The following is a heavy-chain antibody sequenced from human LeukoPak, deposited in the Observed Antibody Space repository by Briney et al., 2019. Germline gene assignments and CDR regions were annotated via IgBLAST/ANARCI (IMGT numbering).Heavy chain of an antibody. V-gene: IGHV1-18*01. J-gene: IGHJ3*02. CDR1: GYTFTSYG. CDR2: ISAYNGNT. D-gene: IGHD5-18*01. Sequence: ASVKVSCKASGYTFTSYGISWVRQAPGQGLEWMGWISAYNGNTNYAQKLQGRVTMTTDTSTSTAYMELRSLRSDDTAVYYCARVHGQQLWLPADAFDIWGQGTMVTVSS. CDR3: ARVHGQQLWLPADAFDI.